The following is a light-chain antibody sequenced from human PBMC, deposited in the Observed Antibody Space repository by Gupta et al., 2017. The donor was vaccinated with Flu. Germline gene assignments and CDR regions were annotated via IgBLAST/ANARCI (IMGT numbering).Light chain of an antibody. CDR3: QQPRNLPIA. V-gene: IGKV3-11*01. CDR1: QSMSDS. CDR2: YSS. Sequence: PALLSVTPSERVTLSCRASQSMSDSLAWYQQRPGQSPRLLIYYSSHGATDIPSRFSGSGFGTVFTLTISSLEAEDFAVYYCQQPRNLPIAFGQGTKVEIK. J-gene: IGKJ1*01.